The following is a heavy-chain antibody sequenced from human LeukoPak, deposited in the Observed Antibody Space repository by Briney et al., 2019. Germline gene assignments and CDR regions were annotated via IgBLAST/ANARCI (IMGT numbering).Heavy chain of an antibody. J-gene: IGHJ4*02. CDR3: AKGHYYDSSGYPSY. D-gene: IGHD3-22*01. CDR2: ISGSGGST. V-gene: IGHV3-23*01. Sequence: GGSLRLSCAASGFTFSSYAMSSVCQAPGKGLEWVSAISGSGGSTYYADSVKGRFTISRDNSKNTLYLQMSSLRAEDTAVYYCAKGHYYDSSGYPSYWGQGTLVTVSS. CDR1: GFTFSSYA.